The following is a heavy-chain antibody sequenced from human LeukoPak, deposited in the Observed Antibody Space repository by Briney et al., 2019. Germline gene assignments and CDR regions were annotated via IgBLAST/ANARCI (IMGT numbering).Heavy chain of an antibody. CDR3: ARGSGITMIVDWYFDL. CDR1: GFTFRSNW. CDR2: IGTAGDP. J-gene: IGHJ2*01. D-gene: IGHD3-22*01. Sequence: GGSLRLSCAASGFTFRSNWMHWVRQATGKGLEWVSAIGTAGDPYYPGSVKGRFTISRENAKNSLYLQMNSLRAGDTAVYYCARGSGITMIVDWYFDLWGRGTLVTVSS. V-gene: IGHV3-13*05.